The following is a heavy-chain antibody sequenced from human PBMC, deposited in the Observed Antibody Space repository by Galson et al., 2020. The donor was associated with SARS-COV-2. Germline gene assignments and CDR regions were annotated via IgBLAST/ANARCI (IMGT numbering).Heavy chain of an antibody. CDR2: INGDGTNT. V-gene: IGHV3-43*02. CDR3: AKDITYHYESGYYYAGFFDY. CDR1: GFTFDDYV. D-gene: IGHD3-22*01. Sequence: TGGSLRLSCAASGFTFDDYVMNWVRQAPGKGLEWVSLINGDGTNTYYADSVKGRFTISRDNSKNSLYLQMNGLRTEDTALYYCAKDITYHYESGYYYAGFFDYWGQGTLGTVSS. J-gene: IGHJ4*02.